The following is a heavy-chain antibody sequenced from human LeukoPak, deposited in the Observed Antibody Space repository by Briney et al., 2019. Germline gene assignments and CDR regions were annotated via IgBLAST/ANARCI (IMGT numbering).Heavy chain of an antibody. CDR3: AKDPRRGTIFGVVIPNNWFDP. CDR1: GFTFSNYE. V-gene: IGHV3-48*03. Sequence: GGSLRLSCAASGFTFSNYEMNWVRQAPGKGLEWVSYISSGGDIAYYADSVKDRFIISRHNANNSLYLQMISLRAEDTAVYYCAKDPRRGTIFGVVIPNNWFDPWGQGTLVTVSS. CDR2: ISSGGDIA. D-gene: IGHD3-3*01. J-gene: IGHJ5*02.